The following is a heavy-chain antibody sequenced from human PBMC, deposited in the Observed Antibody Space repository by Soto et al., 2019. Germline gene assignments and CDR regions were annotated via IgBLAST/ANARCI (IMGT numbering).Heavy chain of an antibody. V-gene: IGHV4-59*08. CDR1: GVSISSYY. Sequence: PSETLSLTCTVSGVSISSYYLSWVRQPPGKGREWIGYIYYSGSNNYNPSLKSRVTISVDTSKNQFSLKLSSVTAADTAVYYCARHRRCSGGSCYGVYFDYWGQGTLVTVSS. J-gene: IGHJ4*02. CDR3: ARHRRCSGGSCYGVYFDY. CDR2: IYYSGSN. D-gene: IGHD2-15*01.